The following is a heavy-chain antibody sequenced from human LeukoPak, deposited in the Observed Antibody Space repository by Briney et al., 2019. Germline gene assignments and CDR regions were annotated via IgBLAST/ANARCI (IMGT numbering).Heavy chain of an antibody. Sequence: PGGSLRLSCAGSGFSFSSYGIHWVRQAPGKGLEWVAVVSASSGTTTYYADSVKGRFTISRDNSKNTVYLQMNSLRPDDTALYYCASEGLPLGSSFSAWFDPWGQGTLVTVSS. CDR3: ASEGLPLGSSFSAWFDP. D-gene: IGHD3-10*01. V-gene: IGHV3-30*03. J-gene: IGHJ5*02. CDR2: VSASSGTTT. CDR1: GFSFSSYG.